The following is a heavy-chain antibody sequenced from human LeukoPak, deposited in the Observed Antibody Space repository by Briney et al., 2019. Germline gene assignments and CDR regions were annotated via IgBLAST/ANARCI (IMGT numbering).Heavy chain of an antibody. Sequence: SETLSLTCAIYRGSVSGYYWSWIRQSPGKGLEWIGEISHTGRSKNNPSLKSRVTISEDMSKKRFSLKLNSVTAADTALYYCARGFDGLTGYYPPDYWSQGTLVTVSS. CDR3: ARGFDGLTGYYPPDY. J-gene: IGHJ4*02. CDR2: ISHTGRS. V-gene: IGHV4-34*01. CDR1: RGSVSGYY. D-gene: IGHD3-9*01.